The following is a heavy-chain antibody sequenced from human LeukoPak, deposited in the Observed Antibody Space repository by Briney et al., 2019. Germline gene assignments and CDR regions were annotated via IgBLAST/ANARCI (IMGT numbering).Heavy chain of an antibody. J-gene: IGHJ4*02. CDR3: ARDNPYSSGWFPDY. CDR1: GGSISSYY. V-gene: IGHV4-34*01. Sequence: SETLSLTCTVSGGSISSYYWSWIRQPPGKGLEWIGEINHSGSTNYNPSLKSRVTISVDTSKNQFSLKLSSVTAADTAVYYCARDNPYSSGWFPDYWGQGTLVTVSS. D-gene: IGHD6-19*01. CDR2: INHSGST.